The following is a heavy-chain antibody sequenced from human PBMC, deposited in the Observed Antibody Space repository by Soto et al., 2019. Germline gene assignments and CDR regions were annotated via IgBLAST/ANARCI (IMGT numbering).Heavy chain of an antibody. D-gene: IGHD3-22*01. CDR1: GGTFSSYA. CDR3: ARGERGYSSGWSYYYDSSGYPLGPFDY. J-gene: IGHJ4*02. V-gene: IGHV1-69*13. CDR2: IIPIFGTA. Sequence: SVKVSCKASGGTFSSYAISWVRQAPGQGLEWMGGIIPIFGTANYAQKFQGRVTITADESTSTAYMELSSLRSEDTAVYYCARGERGYSSGWSYYYDSSGYPLGPFDYWGQGTLVTVSS.